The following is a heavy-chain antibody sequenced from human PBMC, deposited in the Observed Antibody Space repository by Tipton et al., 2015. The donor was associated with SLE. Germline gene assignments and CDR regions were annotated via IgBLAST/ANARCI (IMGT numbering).Heavy chain of an antibody. CDR3: ARLGRTNYYDSSGYLDAFDI. D-gene: IGHD3-22*01. CDR2: IYYSGST. Sequence: TLSLTCTVSGGSINSGSYYWGWIRQPQPPGKGLEWIGSIYYSGSTYYNPSLKSRVTISVDTSKNQFSLKLSSVTAADTAVYYCARLGRTNYYDSSGYLDAFDIWGQGTMVTVSS. J-gene: IGHJ3*02. V-gene: IGHV4-39*01. CDR1: GGSINSGSYY.